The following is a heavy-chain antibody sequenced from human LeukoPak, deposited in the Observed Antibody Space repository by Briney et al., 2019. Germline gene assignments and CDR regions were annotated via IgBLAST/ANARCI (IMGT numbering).Heavy chain of an antibody. CDR3: ARPYRYCSSTSCSDY. CDR2: ISGSGGST. Sequence: GGSLRLFCAASGFTFSSYAMIWVRQAPGKGLEWVSAISGSGGSTYYADSVKGRFTISRDNSKNTLYLQMNSLRAEDTAVYYCARPYRYCSSTSCSDYCGQGTLVTVSS. J-gene: IGHJ4*02. D-gene: IGHD2-2*01. CDR1: GFTFSSYA. V-gene: IGHV3-23*01.